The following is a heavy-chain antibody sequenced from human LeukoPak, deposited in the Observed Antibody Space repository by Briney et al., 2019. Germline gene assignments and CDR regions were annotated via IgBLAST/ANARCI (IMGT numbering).Heavy chain of an antibody. CDR1: GGSFSGYY. V-gene: IGHV4-34*01. CDR2: INHSGST. Sequence: SETLSLTCAVYGGSFSGYYWSWIRQPPGKGLEWIGEINHSGSTNYNPSLKSRVTISADTSKNQFSLKLSSVTAADTAVYYCARGVRQWLAHGVDYWGQGTLVTVSS. D-gene: IGHD6-19*01. CDR3: ARGVRQWLAHGVDY. J-gene: IGHJ4*02.